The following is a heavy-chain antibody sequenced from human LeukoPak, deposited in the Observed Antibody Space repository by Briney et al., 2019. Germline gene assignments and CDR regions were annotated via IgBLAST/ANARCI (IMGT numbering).Heavy chain of an antibody. CDR3: ARISYYDSSGPIDY. CDR2: INWNGGST. D-gene: IGHD3-22*01. Sequence: GSLRLSCAASGFTFDDYGMSWVRQAPGKGLEWVSGINWNGGSTGYADSVKGRFTISRDNAKNSLYLQMNSLRAEDTALYYCARISYYDSSGPIDYWGQGTLVTVSS. V-gene: IGHV3-20*04. CDR1: GFTFDDYG. J-gene: IGHJ4*02.